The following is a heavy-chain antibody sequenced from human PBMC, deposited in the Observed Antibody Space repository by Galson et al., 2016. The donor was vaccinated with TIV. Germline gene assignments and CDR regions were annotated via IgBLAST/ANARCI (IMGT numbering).Heavy chain of an antibody. CDR2: IHPGDSDT. V-gene: IGHV5-51*01. J-gene: IGHJ3*02. D-gene: IGHD3-9*01. CDR1: GYGFTSYW. CDR3: AKQLDFDQRVLDAFHI. Sequence: QSGAEVKKPGESLKISCKGSGYGFTSYWIAWVRQMPGKGLELMGVIHPGDSDTRYSPSFQGQVSISADRSISTAYLQWSSLKASDTSMYYCAKQLDFDQRVLDAFHIWGQGTLLTVSS.